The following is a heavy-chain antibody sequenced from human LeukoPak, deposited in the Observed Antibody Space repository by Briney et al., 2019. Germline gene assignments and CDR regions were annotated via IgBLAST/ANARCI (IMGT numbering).Heavy chain of an antibody. J-gene: IGHJ1*01. CDR1: GYTFTSYY. CDR2: INPSGAST. V-gene: IGHV1-46*01. D-gene: IGHD2-15*01. Sequence: VASVKVSCKASGYTFTSYYMYWLRQAPGHGLEWMGIINPSGASTSYAQKFQGRVTMTRDTSTSTVYMELRSLRSEDTAVYYCARGAPVVVPSDYGAGYSRLWGQGTLVTVSS. CDR3: ARGAPVVVPSDYGAGYSRL.